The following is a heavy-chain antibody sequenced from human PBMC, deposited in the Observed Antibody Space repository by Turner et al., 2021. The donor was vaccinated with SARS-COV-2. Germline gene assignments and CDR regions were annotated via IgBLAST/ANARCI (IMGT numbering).Heavy chain of an antibody. CDR3: ARDHRPVVVPAAKRAGSYYYGMDV. Sequence: EVQLVESGGGLVKPGGSLSLSCAASGFPFSSYSMNWVRQAPGKGLEWGSSISSSSIYISYADSVKGRFTISRDNAKNSLYLQMNSLRAEDTAVYYCARDHRPVVVPAAKRAGSYYYGMDVWGQGTTVTVSS. V-gene: IGHV3-21*01. J-gene: IGHJ6*02. CDR1: GFPFSSYS. D-gene: IGHD2-2*01. CDR2: ISSSSIYI.